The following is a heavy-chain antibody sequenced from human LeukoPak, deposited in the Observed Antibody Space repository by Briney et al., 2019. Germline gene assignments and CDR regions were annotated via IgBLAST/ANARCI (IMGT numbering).Heavy chain of an antibody. CDR3: ARGGYCSGGSCYPDY. V-gene: IGHV4-34*01. Sequence: SETLSLTCAVYGGSFSGFYWSWIRQPPGKGLEWIGEIILSGRTHYNPSLKSRVTISVDTSNNHFSLKLSSVTAADTAVDYCARGGYCSGGSCYPDYWGQGTLVTVSS. CDR2: IILSGRT. CDR1: GGSFSGFY. D-gene: IGHD2-15*01. J-gene: IGHJ4*02.